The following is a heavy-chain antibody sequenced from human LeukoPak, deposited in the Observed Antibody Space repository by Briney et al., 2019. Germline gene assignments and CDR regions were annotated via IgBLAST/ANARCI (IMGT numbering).Heavy chain of an antibody. CDR3: ARTAYYFDSSGYYSDAFDI. J-gene: IGHJ3*02. CDR1: GGSISSYY. CDR2: TYYSGST. D-gene: IGHD3-22*01. V-gene: IGHV4-59*01. Sequence: PSETLSLTRTVSGGSISSYYWSWIRQPPGKGLEWIGYTYYSGSTNYKPSLKSRVNISLDTSKNQFSLKLSSVTAADTAVYYCARTAYYFDSSGYYSDAFDIWGQGTMVTVSS.